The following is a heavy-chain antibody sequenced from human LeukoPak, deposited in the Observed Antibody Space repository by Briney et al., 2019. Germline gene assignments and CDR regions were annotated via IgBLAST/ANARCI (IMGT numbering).Heavy chain of an antibody. CDR2: ICGSGGST. CDR1: GFTFSSYA. D-gene: IGHD3-10*01. V-gene: IGHV3-23*01. J-gene: IGHJ4*02. Sequence: GGSLRLSCAASGFTFSSYAMSWVRQAPGKGLEWVSAICGSGGSTYYADSVKGRFTISRDNSKNTLYLQMNSLRAEDTAVYYCAKDRGFGELFNDYWGQGTLVTVSS. CDR3: AKDRGFGELFNDY.